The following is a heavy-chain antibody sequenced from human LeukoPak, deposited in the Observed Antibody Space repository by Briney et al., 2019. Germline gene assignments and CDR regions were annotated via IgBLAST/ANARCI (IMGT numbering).Heavy chain of an antibody. D-gene: IGHD1-7*01. V-gene: IGHV4-30-4*08. Sequence: SQTLSLTCTVSCGSISSCDYYWGWIRQPPGKGLEWIGYIYYSGSTYYNPSLKSRLTISVDTSNNQFSLKLSSATAADTAVYYCAGVYWNYAFDIWGQGTMVTVSS. J-gene: IGHJ3*02. CDR2: IYYSGST. CDR1: CGSISSCDYY. CDR3: AGVYWNYAFDI.